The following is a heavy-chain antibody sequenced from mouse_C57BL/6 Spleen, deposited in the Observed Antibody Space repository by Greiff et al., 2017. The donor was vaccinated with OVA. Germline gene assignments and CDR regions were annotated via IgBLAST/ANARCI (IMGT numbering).Heavy chain of an antibody. CDR2: IYPGDGDT. CDR3: ARSDYDEGFAY. Sequence: QVQLKQSGAELVKPGASVKISCKASGYAFSSYWMTWVKQRPGKGLEWIGQIYPGDGDTNYNGKFKGKATLTADKSSSTAYMQLSSLTSEDSAVYFCARSDYDEGFAYWGQGTLVTVSA. CDR1: GYAFSSYW. J-gene: IGHJ3*01. D-gene: IGHD2-4*01. V-gene: IGHV1-80*01.